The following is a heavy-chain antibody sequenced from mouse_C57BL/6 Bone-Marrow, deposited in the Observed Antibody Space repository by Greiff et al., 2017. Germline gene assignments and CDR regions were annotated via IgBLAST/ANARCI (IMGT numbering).Heavy chain of an antibody. CDR2: IYPGDGDT. J-gene: IGHJ2*01. D-gene: IGHD1-2*01. CDR3: ARSVHYDGYFDY. Sequence: LKQSGASVKISCKASGYAFSSYWMNWVKQRPGKGLEWIGQIYPGDGDTNYNGKFKGKATLTADKSSSTAYMQLSSLTSEDSAVYFCARSVHYDGYFDYWGQGTTLTVSS. V-gene: IGHV1-80*01. CDR1: GYAFSSYW.